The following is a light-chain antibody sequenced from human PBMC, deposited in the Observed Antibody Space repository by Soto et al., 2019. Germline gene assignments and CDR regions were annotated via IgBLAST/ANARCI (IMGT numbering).Light chain of an antibody. J-gene: IGKJ1*01. V-gene: IGKV3-15*01. CDR2: RAS. CDR3: QHYNNRPPAT. Sequence: EIVMTQSPATLSVSPGERATLSCRASQSVSSKLAWYQQKPGQAPRLLIYRASTRATDIPARFSGSGSGTEFTLTISSLQSEDFAVYYCQHYNNRPPATFGQGTKVDIK. CDR1: QSVSSK.